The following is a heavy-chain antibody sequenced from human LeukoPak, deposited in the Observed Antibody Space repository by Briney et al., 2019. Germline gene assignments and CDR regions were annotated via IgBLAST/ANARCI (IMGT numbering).Heavy chain of an antibody. CDR3: ARKEAGDYDFWSGYYYYFDY. CDR1: GGSISSSSYY. D-gene: IGHD3-3*01. Sequence: SETLSLTCTVSGGSISSSSYYWGWIRQPPGKGLEWIGSIYYSGSTYYNPSLKSRVTISVDTSKNQFSLKLSSVTAADTAVHYCARKEAGDYDFWSGYYYYFDYWGQGTLVTVSS. CDR2: IYYSGST. V-gene: IGHV4-39*01. J-gene: IGHJ4*02.